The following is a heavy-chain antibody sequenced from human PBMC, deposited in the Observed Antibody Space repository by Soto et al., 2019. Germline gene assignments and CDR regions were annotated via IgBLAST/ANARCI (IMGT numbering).Heavy chain of an antibody. Sequence: QITLKESGPSLVKPTQTLTLNCTFSGFSLSTGGVGVGWIRQPPGKALEWLALIYWDDDKRYSPSLSSRLTVTKDTSKIQVVLTMTNMDPVDTATYYCAHSRCGGDCLQSYSSHYYYGMDVWGQGTTVTVSS. CDR1: GFSLSTGGVG. V-gene: IGHV2-5*02. CDR2: IYWDDDK. CDR3: AHSRCGGDCLQSYSSHYYYGMDV. D-gene: IGHD2-21*02. J-gene: IGHJ6*02.